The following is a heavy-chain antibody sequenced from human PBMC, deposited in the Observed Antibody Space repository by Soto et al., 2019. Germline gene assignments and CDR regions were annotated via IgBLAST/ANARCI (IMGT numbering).Heavy chain of an antibody. Sequence: SETLSLTCTVSGGSISSGGYYWSWIRQHPGKGLEWIGYIYYSGSTYYNPSLKSRVTISVDTSKNQFSLKLSSVTAADTAVYYCARVRAVVVAAAPSNWFDPWGQGTLVTVSS. D-gene: IGHD2-15*01. CDR2: IYYSGST. V-gene: IGHV4-31*03. J-gene: IGHJ5*02. CDR1: GGSISSGGYY. CDR3: ARVRAVVVAAAPSNWFDP.